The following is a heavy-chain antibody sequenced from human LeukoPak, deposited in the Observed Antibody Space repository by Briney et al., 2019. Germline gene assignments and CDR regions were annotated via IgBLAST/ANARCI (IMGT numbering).Heavy chain of an antibody. CDR1: GFTFSSSA. Sequence: GGSLRLSCAASGFTFSSSAMSWVRQAPGKGLEWVAVISYDGSNKYYADSVKGRFTISRDNSKNTLYLQMNSLRAEDTAVYYCAKGDSGYGLLPYNFDYWGQGTLVTVSS. J-gene: IGHJ4*02. V-gene: IGHV3-30*18. D-gene: IGHD5-12*01. CDR2: ISYDGSNK. CDR3: AKGDSGYGLLPYNFDY.